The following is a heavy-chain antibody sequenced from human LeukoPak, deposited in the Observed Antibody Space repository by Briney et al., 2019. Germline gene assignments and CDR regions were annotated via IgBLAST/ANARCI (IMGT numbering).Heavy chain of an antibody. CDR2: ISGSGVST. CDR3: ARVVSPLYYYYYMDV. V-gene: IGHV3-23*01. J-gene: IGHJ6*03. Sequence: PGGSLRLSCAASGFTFSSYAMSWVRQAPGKGLEWVSAISGSGVSTYYAHSVKGRLTISRDNPKNTLSLQMNSLRSEDTAVYYCARVVSPLYYYYYMDVWGKGTTVTVSS. D-gene: IGHD2-2*01. CDR1: GFTFSSYA.